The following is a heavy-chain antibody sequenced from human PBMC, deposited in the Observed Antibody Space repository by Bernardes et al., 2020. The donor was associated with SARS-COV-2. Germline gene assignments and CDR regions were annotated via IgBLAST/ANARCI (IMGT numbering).Heavy chain of an antibody. Sequence: GGSLRLSCAASGFTFSSYAMSWVRQAPGKGLEWVSAISGSGGSTYYADSVKGRFTISRDNSKNTLYLQMNSLRAEDTAVYYCAKSHSSGWYSPDDYWGQGTLVTVSS. D-gene: IGHD6-19*01. J-gene: IGHJ4*02. CDR2: ISGSGGST. CDR1: GFTFSSYA. CDR3: AKSHSSGWYSPDDY. V-gene: IGHV3-23*01.